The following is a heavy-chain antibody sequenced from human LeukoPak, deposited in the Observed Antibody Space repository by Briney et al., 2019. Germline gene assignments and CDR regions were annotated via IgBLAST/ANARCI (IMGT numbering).Heavy chain of an antibody. CDR1: GFTVSSNC. J-gene: IGHJ4*02. Sequence: GGSLRLSCTASGFTVSSNCMSWVRQAPGKGLEWVSLIYSVGDTYYADSVKGRFTISRDNSKNTLYLQMNSLRAEDTAVYYCARDRVYSSSWYGGFDYWGQGTLVTVSS. V-gene: IGHV3-53*01. D-gene: IGHD6-13*01. CDR2: IYSVGDT. CDR3: ARDRVYSSSWYGGFDY.